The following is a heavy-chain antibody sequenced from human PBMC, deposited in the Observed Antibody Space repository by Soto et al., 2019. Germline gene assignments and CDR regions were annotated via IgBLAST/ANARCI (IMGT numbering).Heavy chain of an antibody. CDR2: IIPIFDTT. V-gene: IGHV1-69*13. J-gene: IGHJ4*02. CDR3: ARAPILVSVTLHENYFDS. CDR1: VGAFSKSG. Sequence: ASVKVSCKASVGAFSKSGSSWVRQAPVQGVEWMGGIIPIFDTTNYAQKLQGRITIIADESTNTVYMELSNLRSADTGVYYCARAPILVSVTLHENYFDSWGQGTLVTVSS. D-gene: IGHD2-21*02.